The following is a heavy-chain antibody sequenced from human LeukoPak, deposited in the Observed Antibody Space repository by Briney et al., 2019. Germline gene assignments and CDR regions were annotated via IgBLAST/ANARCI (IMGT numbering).Heavy chain of an antibody. Sequence: PSGESLRLSCVASGFSFSSYGMHWVRQAPGKGLEYVSSISINGDKTYYAESVKGRFTISRDNSKNTLYLQLSSLRVEDTAVYYCIKDRIGTWSFDHWGQGTLLTVSS. V-gene: IGHV3-64D*06. CDR2: ISINGDKT. D-gene: IGHD1-26*01. CDR1: GFSFSSYG. CDR3: IKDRIGTWSFDH. J-gene: IGHJ4*02.